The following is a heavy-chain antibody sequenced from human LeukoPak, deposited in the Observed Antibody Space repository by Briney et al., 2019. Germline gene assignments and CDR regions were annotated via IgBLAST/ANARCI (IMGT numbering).Heavy chain of an antibody. J-gene: IGHJ4*02. CDR1: GYPFTSYG. D-gene: IGHD4-17*01. CDR3: ARDGDYGDYFDY. Sequence: GASVKVSCKASGYPFTSYGFSWVRQAPGQGLEGMGRISTYNDNTHYAQKLQGRVTMTTDTSTSTAYMELRSLRSDDTAVYYCARDGDYGDYFDYCGQGTLVTVSS. V-gene: IGHV1-18*04. CDR2: ISTYNDNT.